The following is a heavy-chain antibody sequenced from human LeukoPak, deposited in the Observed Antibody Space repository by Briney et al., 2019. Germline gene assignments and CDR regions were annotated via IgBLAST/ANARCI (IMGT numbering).Heavy chain of an antibody. CDR3: ARKRGTNWFDP. J-gene: IGHJ5*02. V-gene: IGHV4-39*01. CDR2: IYYTSNT. D-gene: IGHD1-1*01. Sequence: PSETLSLTCTVSGCSISSSSYYWGCIGQPPGKGLECNGSIYYTSNTYYNPSLNSRTTKTVDTSNNQFPLKLSSVTAADTAVYYCARKRGTNWFDPWGQGTLVIVSS. CDR1: GCSISSSSYY.